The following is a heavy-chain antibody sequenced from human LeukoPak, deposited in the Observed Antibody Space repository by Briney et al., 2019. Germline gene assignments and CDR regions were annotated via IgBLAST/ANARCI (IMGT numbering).Heavy chain of an antibody. CDR1: GFTFSSYG. D-gene: IGHD4-17*01. J-gene: IGHJ3*02. CDR2: ISYDGSNE. Sequence: PGRSLRLSCAASGFTFSSYGMHWVRQAPGKGLEWVAVISYDGSNEYYADSVKGRFTISRDNSKNTLYLQMNSLRAEDTAVYYCATLYGDDAFDIWGQGTMVTVSS. CDR3: ATLYGDDAFDI. V-gene: IGHV3-30*03.